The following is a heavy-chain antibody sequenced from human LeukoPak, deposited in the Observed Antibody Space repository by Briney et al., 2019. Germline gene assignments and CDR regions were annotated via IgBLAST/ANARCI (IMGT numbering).Heavy chain of an antibody. J-gene: IGHJ4*02. CDR2: ISGSGGST. Sequence: GGSLRLSCAASGFTFSSYAMSWVRQAPGKGLDWVSAISGSGGSTYYADSVKGRFTISRDNSKNTLYLQMNSLRAEDTAVYYCAKAIAVAPRYFDYWGQGTLLTVSS. CDR1: GFTFSSYA. D-gene: IGHD6-19*01. CDR3: AKAIAVAPRYFDY. V-gene: IGHV3-23*01.